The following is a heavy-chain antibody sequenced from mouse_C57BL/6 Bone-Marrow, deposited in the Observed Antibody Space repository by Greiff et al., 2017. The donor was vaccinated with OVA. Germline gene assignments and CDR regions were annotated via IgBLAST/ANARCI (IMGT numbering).Heavy chain of an antibody. V-gene: IGHV1-15*01. CDR3: TRRGYDYEFGY. CDR2: IDPETGGT. CDR1: GYTFTDYE. D-gene: IGHD2-4*01. J-gene: IGHJ3*01. Sequence: VQLQQSGAELVRPGASVTLSCKASGYTFTDYEMHWVKQTPVHGLEWIGAIDPETGGTAYNQKFKGKAILTADKSSSTAYMELRSLTSEDSAVYCSTRRGYDYEFGYWGQGTLVTVSA.